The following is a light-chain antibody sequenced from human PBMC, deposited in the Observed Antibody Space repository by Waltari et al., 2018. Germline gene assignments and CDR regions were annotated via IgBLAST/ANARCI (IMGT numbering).Light chain of an antibody. Sequence: IQMTQSPSSLSASVGDRVTITCRSSQSISSSLNWYQQIPGKAPKLLIYVASNLQSGVPSRFRGSGSGTDFSLTISSLQPEDFATYYCQQSYITTYTFGQGTKLEIK. CDR1: QSISSS. V-gene: IGKV1-39*01. J-gene: IGKJ2*01. CDR3: QQSYITTYT. CDR2: VAS.